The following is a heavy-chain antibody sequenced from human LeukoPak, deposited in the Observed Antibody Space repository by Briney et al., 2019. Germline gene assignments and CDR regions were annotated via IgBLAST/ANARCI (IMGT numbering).Heavy chain of an antibody. CDR2: IDWDDDK. J-gene: IGHJ5*02. CDR1: GFSLSTSGMC. V-gene: IGHV2-70*11. CDR3: ARIRLGYYYDSSGFDP. Sequence: SGPTLVNPTQTLTLTCTFSGFSLSTSGMCVSWIRQPPGKALEWLARIDWDDDKHYSTSLKTRLTISKDTSKNQVVLTMTNMDPVDTATYYCARIRLGYYYDSSGFDPWGQGTLVTVSS. D-gene: IGHD3-22*01.